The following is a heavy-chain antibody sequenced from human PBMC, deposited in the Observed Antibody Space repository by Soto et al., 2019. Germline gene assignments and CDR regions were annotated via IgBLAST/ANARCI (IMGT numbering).Heavy chain of an antibody. CDR2: ISDGGERT. CDR1: GFTFSDYV. D-gene: IGHD3-3*01. V-gene: IGHV3-23*01. Sequence: EVQLLESGGDLVQSGGSLRLSCVASGFTFSDYVMSWVRQVPGKGLEWVSSISDGGERTDYRDSVRGRFTISRDNARFTLHLQMNSLRVDDTAIYFCARDRSTDFGLDVWGQGTTVTVSS. CDR3: ARDRSTDFGLDV. J-gene: IGHJ6*02.